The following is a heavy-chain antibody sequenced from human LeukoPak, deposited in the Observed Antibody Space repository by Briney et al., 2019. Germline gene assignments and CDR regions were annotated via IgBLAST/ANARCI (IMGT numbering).Heavy chain of an antibody. V-gene: IGHV1-2*02. Sequence: ASVKVSCKASGYTFTGYYMHWVRQAPGQGLEWMGWVNPNSGGTNYAQKFQGRVTMTRDTSISTAYMELSRLRSDDTAVYYCARDDSGYDWRTQGRPIYYFDYWGQGTLVTVSS. D-gene: IGHD5-12*01. J-gene: IGHJ4*02. CDR3: ARDDSGYDWRTQGRPIYYFDY. CDR2: VNPNSGGT. CDR1: GYTFTGYY.